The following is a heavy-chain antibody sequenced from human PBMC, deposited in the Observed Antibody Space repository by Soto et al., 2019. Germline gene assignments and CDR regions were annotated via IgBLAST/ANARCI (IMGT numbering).Heavy chain of an antibody. CDR2: IYSNDDK. J-gene: IGHJ6*02. Sequence: QITLKESGPTLVKPTQTLTLTCTFSGFSLSTSGVGVGWIRQPPGKALEWLALIYSNDDKRFSTSLKSSLTINQDTSKNHVVLTMTNRESVDPGTYCCTQMSGAGLYGMDVWGHGTKVTVS. CDR3: TQMSGAGLYGMDV. D-gene: IGHD3-10*01. V-gene: IGHV2-5*01. CDR1: GFSLSTSGVG.